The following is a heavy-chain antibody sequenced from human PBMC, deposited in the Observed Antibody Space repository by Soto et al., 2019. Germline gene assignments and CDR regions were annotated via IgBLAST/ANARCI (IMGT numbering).Heavy chain of an antibody. Sequence: ASVKVSCKASGYTFTSYDINWVRQATGQGLEWMGWMNPNSGNTGYAQKFQGRVTMTRNTSISTAYMELSSLRSEDTAVYYCARATYDFWSGYYSRLWYFDLWGRGTLITVPS. J-gene: IGHJ2*01. V-gene: IGHV1-8*01. CDR1: GYTFTSYD. CDR2: MNPNSGNT. D-gene: IGHD3-3*01. CDR3: ARATYDFWSGYYSRLWYFDL.